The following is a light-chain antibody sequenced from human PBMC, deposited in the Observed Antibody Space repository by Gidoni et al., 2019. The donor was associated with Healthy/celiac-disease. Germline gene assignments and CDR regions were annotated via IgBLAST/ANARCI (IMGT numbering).Light chain of an antibody. CDR1: QGISSY. Sequence: DIQLTQSPSFLSASVGDRVTITCRASQGISSYLAWYQQKPGKAPKLLIYAASTLQSGVPSRFSGSGSGTEFTLTISSLQPEDFATYYCQQLNSYCTWTFGQGTKVEIK. CDR3: QQLNSYCTWT. V-gene: IGKV1-9*01. J-gene: IGKJ1*01. CDR2: AAS.